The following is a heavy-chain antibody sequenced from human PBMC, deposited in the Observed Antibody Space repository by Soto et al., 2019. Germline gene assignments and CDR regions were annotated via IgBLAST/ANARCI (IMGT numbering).Heavy chain of an antibody. J-gene: IGHJ4*02. CDR1: GFTLSSYS. V-gene: IGHV3-21*01. Sequence: GGSLRLSCAASGFTLSSYSMNWVRQAPGKGLEWVSSISSSSSYIYYADSVKGRFTISRDNAKNSLYLQMNSLRAEDTAVHYFACRHEMAGQEKDYWCQGTLVTLSS. CDR3: ACRHEMAGQEKDY. CDR2: ISSSSSYI.